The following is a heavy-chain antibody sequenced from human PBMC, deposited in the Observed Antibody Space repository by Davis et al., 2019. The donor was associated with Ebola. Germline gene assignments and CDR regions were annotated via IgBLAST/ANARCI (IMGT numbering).Heavy chain of an antibody. J-gene: IGHJ4*02. CDR2: INAGNGNT. V-gene: IGHV1-3*01. D-gene: IGHD3-16*01. CDR3: AMGDNSLGYFDY. Sequence: ASVKVSCKASGYTFTSYAMHWVRQAPGQRLEWMGWINAGNGNTKYSQKFQGRVTITRDTSASTAYMELSSLRSEDTAVYYCAMGDNSLGYFDYWGQGTLVTVSS. CDR1: GYTFTSYA.